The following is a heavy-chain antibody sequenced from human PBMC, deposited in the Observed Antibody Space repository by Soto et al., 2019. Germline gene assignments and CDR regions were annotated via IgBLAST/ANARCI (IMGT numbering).Heavy chain of an antibody. CDR2: IYSGGST. CDR3: ASSTRKGYWYFDL. CDR1: GFTVSSNY. D-gene: IGHD5-12*01. J-gene: IGHJ2*01. V-gene: IGHV3-53*01. Sequence: EVQLVESGGGLIQPGGSLRLSCAASGFTVSSNYMSWVRQAPGKGLEWVSVIYSGGSTYYADSVKGRFTISRDHSKNTLYLQMNSLRAEDTAVYYCASSTRKGYWYFDLWGRGTLVTVSS.